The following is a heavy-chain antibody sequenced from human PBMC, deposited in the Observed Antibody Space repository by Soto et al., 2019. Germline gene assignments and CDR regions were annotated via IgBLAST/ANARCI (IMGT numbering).Heavy chain of an antibody. CDR2: ISAYNGNT. CDR3: ARTTYYYDSSGSPPDV. D-gene: IGHD3-22*01. CDR1: GYTFTSYG. V-gene: IGHV1-18*01. Sequence: GASVKVSCKASGYTFTSYGISWVRQAPGQGLEWMGWISAYNGNTNYAQKLQGRVTMTTDTSTSTAYMELRSLRSDDTAVYYCARTTYYYDSSGSPPDVWGQGTTVTVSS. J-gene: IGHJ6*02.